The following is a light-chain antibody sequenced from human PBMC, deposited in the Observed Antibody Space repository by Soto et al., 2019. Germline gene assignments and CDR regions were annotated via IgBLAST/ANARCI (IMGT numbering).Light chain of an antibody. CDR1: QSISSSF. Sequence: ETVLTQSPGTLSLSPGERATLSCRASQSISSSFLAWYQQKPGQAPRLLIYGASSRATGIPDRFSGSGSGTDFTLTISRLEPEDAAVYYCQQYVSSPPSLTFGQGTKVEIK. CDR3: QQYVSSPPSLT. V-gene: IGKV3-20*01. J-gene: IGKJ1*01. CDR2: GAS.